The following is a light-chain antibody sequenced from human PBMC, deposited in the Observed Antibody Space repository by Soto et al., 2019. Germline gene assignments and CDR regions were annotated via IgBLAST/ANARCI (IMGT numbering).Light chain of an antibody. CDR3: QQYGSSGT. V-gene: IGKV3-20*01. Sequence: EIMLTQSPGTLSLSPGERATLSCRASQSVSNNYLAWYQQKPGQAPRLLIYGASNRATGTPDRFSGSGSGTDFTLTISRLEPEDFAVYYCQQYGSSGTFGQGTKV. CDR2: GAS. CDR1: QSVSNNY. J-gene: IGKJ1*01.